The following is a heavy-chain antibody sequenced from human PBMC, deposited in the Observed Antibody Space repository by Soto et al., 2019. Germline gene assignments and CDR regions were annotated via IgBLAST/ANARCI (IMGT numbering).Heavy chain of an antibody. CDR3: ARKGQQMELAY. CDR1: GFTFDSYG. V-gene: IGHV3-33*01. CDR2: IWYDGSNN. Sequence: QVQLVESGGGVVQPGRSLRLSCAASGFTFDSYGMHWVRQAPGKGLEWVAAIWYDGSNNYYGDSMKGRITISRDNSKKTLYLQMNSLRVEDTAMYYCARKGQQMELAYWGRGTLVTVSS. D-gene: IGHD6-13*01. J-gene: IGHJ4*02.